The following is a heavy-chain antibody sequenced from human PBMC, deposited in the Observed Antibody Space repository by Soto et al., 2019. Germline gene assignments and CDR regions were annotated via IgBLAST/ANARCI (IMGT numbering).Heavy chain of an antibody. Sequence: KVSCKASGGTFSSYAISWVRQAPGQGLEWMGGIIPIFGTANYAQKFQGRVTITADESTSTAYMELSSLRSEDTAVYYCARDGYSYGQTAFDYWGQGTLVTVSS. CDR3: ARDGYSYGQTAFDY. CDR1: GGTFSSYA. V-gene: IGHV1-69*01. CDR2: IIPIFGTA. D-gene: IGHD5-18*01. J-gene: IGHJ4*02.